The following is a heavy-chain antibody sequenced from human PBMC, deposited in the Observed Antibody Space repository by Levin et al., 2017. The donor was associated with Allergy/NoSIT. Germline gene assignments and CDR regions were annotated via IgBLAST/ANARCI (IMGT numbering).Heavy chain of an antibody. CDR3: ARAQRQGIAAACNY. CDR2: IKQDGSEK. J-gene: IGHJ4*02. D-gene: IGHD6-13*01. Sequence: GGSLRLSCAGSGFTFSSYWMSWVRQAPGKGLEWVANIKQDGSEKYYVDSVKGRFTISRDNAKNSLYLQMNSLGAEDTAVYYCARAQRQGIAAACNYWGQGTLVTVSS. V-gene: IGHV3-7*01. CDR1: GFTFSSYW.